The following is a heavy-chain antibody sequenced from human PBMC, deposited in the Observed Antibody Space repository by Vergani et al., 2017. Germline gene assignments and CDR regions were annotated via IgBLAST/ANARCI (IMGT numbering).Heavy chain of an antibody. V-gene: IGHV4-4*03. CDR3: ARDRGLAGSDYYAFGY. Sequence: QVHLQESGPGLVKPPGTLSLTCVVSGGSIRSHKWWSWIRQSPGGGLEWIGYIYYSGNTYYNPSFKSRVIISVDTSKNQIYLDLNSVTAADTAVYYCARDRGLAGSDYYAFGYWGQGTLVTVSS. CDR2: IYYSGNT. CDR1: GGSIRSHKW. D-gene: IGHD6-13*01. J-gene: IGHJ4*02.